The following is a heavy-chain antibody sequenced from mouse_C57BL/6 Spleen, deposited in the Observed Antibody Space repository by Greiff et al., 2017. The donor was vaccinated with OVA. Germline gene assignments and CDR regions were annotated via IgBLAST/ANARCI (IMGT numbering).Heavy chain of an antibody. CDR2: IYPRDGST. D-gene: IGHD2-3*01. V-gene: IGHV1-78*01. J-gene: IGHJ3*01. Sequence: QVQLQQSDAELVKPGASVKISCKVSGYTFTDHTIHWMKQRPEQGLEWIGYIYPRDGSTKYNEKFKCKATLTADQSSSTAYIQLTSRTSEDSAVYFCAREGLLRLWFAYWGQGTLATVSA. CDR3: AREGLLRLWFAY. CDR1: GYTFTDHT.